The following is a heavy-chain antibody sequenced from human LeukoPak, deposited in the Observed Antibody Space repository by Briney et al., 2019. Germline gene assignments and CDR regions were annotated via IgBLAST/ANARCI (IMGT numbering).Heavy chain of an antibody. J-gene: IGHJ4*02. CDR3: ARVLYYDSSGYGY. Sequence: ASVKVSCKVSGYTLTTLSMHWVRQAPGKGLEWMGGFDPEDGETVYAQKFQGRVTMTRDMSTSTVYMELSSLRSEDTAVYYCARVLYYDSSGYGYWGQGTLVTVSS. CDR1: GYTLTTLS. V-gene: IGHV1-24*01. D-gene: IGHD3-22*01. CDR2: FDPEDGET.